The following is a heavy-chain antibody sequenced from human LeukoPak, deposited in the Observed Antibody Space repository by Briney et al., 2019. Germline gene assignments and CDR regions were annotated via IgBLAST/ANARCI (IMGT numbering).Heavy chain of an antibody. CDR3: AKQSFSSGCYDN. D-gene: IGHD6-19*01. Sequence: PGGFLRLSCAASGFTFSNYVMSWARQAPGTGLEWVSAISDSGGSTYYADSVKGRFTISRDNSKNTLYLQMNSLRAEDTAVYYCAKQSFSSGCYDNWGQGTLVTVSS. V-gene: IGHV3-23*01. CDR1: GFTFSNYV. J-gene: IGHJ4*02. CDR2: ISDSGGST.